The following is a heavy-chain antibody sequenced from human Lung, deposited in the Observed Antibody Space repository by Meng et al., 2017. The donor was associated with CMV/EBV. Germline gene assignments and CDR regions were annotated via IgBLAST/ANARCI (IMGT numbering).Heavy chain of an antibody. CDR3: ARDLTLLFSGDDGRAPDY. V-gene: IGHV3-33*05. D-gene: IGHD4-17*01. J-gene: IGHJ4*02. CDR2: ISSDGNNK. Sequence: TLSTVAMYWVRQAPGKGLEWVAFISSDGNNKYYADSVKGRFTISRDNSKNTVYLQMGSLRVEDRGVYYCARDLTLLFSGDDGRAPDYWGQGTLVTVSS. CDR1: TLSTVA.